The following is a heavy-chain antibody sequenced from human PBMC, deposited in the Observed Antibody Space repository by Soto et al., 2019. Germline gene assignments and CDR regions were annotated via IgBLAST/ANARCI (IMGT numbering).Heavy chain of an antibody. CDR2: IIPIFGTA. CDR1: GGTFSSYA. CDR3: ARDPIVGATELFDY. Sequence: QVQLVQSGAEVKKPGSSVKVSCKASGGTFSSYAISWVRQAPGQGLEWMGGIIPIFGTANYAQKFQGRVTXXAXEXXSTAYMELSSLRSEDTAVYYCARDPIVGATELFDYWGQGTLVTVSS. V-gene: IGHV1-69*12. D-gene: IGHD1-26*01. J-gene: IGHJ4*02.